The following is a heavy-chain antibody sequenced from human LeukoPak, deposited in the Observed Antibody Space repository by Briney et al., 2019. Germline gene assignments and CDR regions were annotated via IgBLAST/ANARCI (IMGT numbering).Heavy chain of an antibody. V-gene: IGHV1-69*05. Sequence: EASVKVSCKASGGTFISYTINWVRQAPGQGLEWMGGIIPIFDTANFAQKFQGRVTITTDESTSTAYIELSSLRSEDTAVYYCARGGIAARPYYFDYWGQGTLVSVSS. CDR2: IIPIFDTA. CDR1: GGTFISYT. D-gene: IGHD6-6*01. CDR3: ARGGIAARPYYFDY. J-gene: IGHJ4*02.